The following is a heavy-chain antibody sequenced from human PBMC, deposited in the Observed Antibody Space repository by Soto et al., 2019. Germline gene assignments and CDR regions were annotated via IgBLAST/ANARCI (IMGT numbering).Heavy chain of an antibody. V-gene: IGHV3-7*01. CDR1: GFTFSSYA. D-gene: IGHD2-2*01. CDR3: ARDLGRTAAGYYYYYAMDV. Sequence: PGGSLRLSCAASGFTFSSYAMHWVRQAPGKGLEWVANIKQDGSEKYFVDSVKGRFTISRDNAKNSLYLQMNSLRAEDTAVYYCARDLGRTAAGYYYYYAMDVWGQGTTVTVSS. CDR2: IKQDGSEK. J-gene: IGHJ6*02.